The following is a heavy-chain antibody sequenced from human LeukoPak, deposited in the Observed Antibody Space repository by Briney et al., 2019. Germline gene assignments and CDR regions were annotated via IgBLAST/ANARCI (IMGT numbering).Heavy chain of an antibody. CDR1: GVSVSSGSYY. CDR3: ARDRGGDFWSSYYDY. J-gene: IGHJ4*02. D-gene: IGHD3-3*01. V-gene: IGHV4-61*01. CDR2: IYYSGST. Sequence: NPSETLSLTCTVSGVSVSSGSYYWSWIRQPPGRGLEWIGYIYYSGSTNYNPSLKSRVTISLDTSKNQFSLKLSSVTAADTAIYYCARDRGGDFWSSYYDYWGQGTLVTVSS.